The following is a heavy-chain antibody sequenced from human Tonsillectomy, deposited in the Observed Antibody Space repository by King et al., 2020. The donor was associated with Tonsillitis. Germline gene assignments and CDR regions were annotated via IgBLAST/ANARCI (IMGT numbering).Heavy chain of an antibody. CDR2: IYYIGST. V-gene: IGHV4-59*01. J-gene: IGHJ4*02. D-gene: IGHD3-22*01. CDR1: GGSISSYY. CDR3: ARDQNYYDSSGYYRGGFDY. Sequence: VQLQESGPGLVKPSETLSLTCTVSGGSISSYYWSWIRQPPGKGLEWIGYIYYIGSTNYNPSLKSRVTISVDTSTNQFSRKLCSVTAADTAVYYCARDQNYYDSSGYYRGGFDYWGQGTLVTVSS.